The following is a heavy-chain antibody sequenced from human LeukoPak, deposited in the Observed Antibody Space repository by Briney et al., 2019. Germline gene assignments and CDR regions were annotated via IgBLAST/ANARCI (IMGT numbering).Heavy chain of an antibody. J-gene: IGHJ4*02. CDR3: ARTNWNYVEIDY. CDR1: GYTFTSYD. Sequence: GASVKVSCKASGYTFTSYDINWVRQATGQGLGWMGWMNPNSGNTGYAQKFQGRVTMTRNTSISTAYMELSSLRSEDTAVYYCARTNWNYVEIDYWGQGTLVTVSS. CDR2: MNPNSGNT. V-gene: IGHV1-8*01. D-gene: IGHD1-7*01.